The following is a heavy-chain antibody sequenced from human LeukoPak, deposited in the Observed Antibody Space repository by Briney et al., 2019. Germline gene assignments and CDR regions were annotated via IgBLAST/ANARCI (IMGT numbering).Heavy chain of an antibody. J-gene: IGHJ4*02. Sequence: SVKVSCKASGGTFSSYAISWVRQAPGQGLEWMGGIIPIFGTANYAQKFQGRVTITRDTSASTAYMELSSLRSEDTAVYYCARAVGVATTFDYWGQGTLVTVSS. CDR1: GGTFSSYA. CDR2: IIPIFGTA. D-gene: IGHD5-12*01. V-gene: IGHV1-69*05. CDR3: ARAVGVATTFDY.